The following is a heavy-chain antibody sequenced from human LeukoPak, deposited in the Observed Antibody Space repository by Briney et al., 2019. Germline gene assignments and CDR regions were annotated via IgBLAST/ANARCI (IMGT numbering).Heavy chain of an antibody. D-gene: IGHD6-13*01. CDR3: ARVRAIAAAGKYVDAFDI. V-gene: IGHV4-4*07. J-gene: IGHJ3*02. Sequence: PSETLSPTCTVSGGSISSYYWSWIRQPAGKGLEWIGRIYTSGSTNYNPSLKSRVTMSVDTSKNQFSLKLSSVTAADTAVYYCARVRAIAAAGKYVDAFDIWGQGTMVTVSS. CDR2: IYTSGST. CDR1: GGSISSYY.